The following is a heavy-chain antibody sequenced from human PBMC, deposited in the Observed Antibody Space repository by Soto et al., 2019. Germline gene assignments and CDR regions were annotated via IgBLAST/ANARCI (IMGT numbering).Heavy chain of an antibody. CDR1: GGSVSSGSYY. V-gene: IGHV4-61*01. CDR2: IYYSGST. J-gene: IGHJ4*02. D-gene: IGHD5-12*01. Sequence: SDTLSLTCTVSGGSVSSGSYYWSWIRQPPGKGLEWIWYIYYSGSTNYNPSLKSLVTISVDTSKNQFSLKLSSVTAADTAVYYCARGGYGIVSHLDYWGQGTLVTVS. CDR3: ARGGYGIVSHLDY.